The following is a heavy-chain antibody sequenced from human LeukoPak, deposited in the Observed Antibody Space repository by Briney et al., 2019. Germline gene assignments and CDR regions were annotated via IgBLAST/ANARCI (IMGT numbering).Heavy chain of an antibody. CDR1: GYTFTSHG. D-gene: IGHD5-18*01. Sequence: ASVKVSCKASGYTFTSHGISWVRQAPGQGLEWMGLISAYNGNTNYAQKLQGRVTMTTDTSTSTAYMELRSLRSDDTAVYYCARNGYSYGSVLYYYYGMDVWGQGTTVTVSS. CDR2: ISAYNGNT. V-gene: IGHV1-18*01. CDR3: ARNGYSYGSVLYYYYGMDV. J-gene: IGHJ6*02.